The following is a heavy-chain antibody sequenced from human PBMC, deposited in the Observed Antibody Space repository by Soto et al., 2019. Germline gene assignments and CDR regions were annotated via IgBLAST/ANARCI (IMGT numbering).Heavy chain of an antibody. CDR2: ISSSGSTI. D-gene: IGHD4-17*01. J-gene: IGHJ6*02. CDR1: GFTFSSYE. CDR3: ARDPGEDGMDV. Sequence: PGGSLRLSCAASGFTFSSYEMNWVRQAPGKGLEWVSYISSSGSTIYYADSVKGRFTISRDNAKNSLYLQMNSLRAEDTAVYYCARDPGEDGMDVWGQGTTVTVSS. V-gene: IGHV3-48*03.